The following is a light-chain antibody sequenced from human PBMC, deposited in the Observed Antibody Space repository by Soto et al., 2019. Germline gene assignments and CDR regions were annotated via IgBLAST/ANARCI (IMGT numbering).Light chain of an antibody. Sequence: QSALTQPPSASGSPGQSVAISCTGTSSDVGGYNYVPWYQQHPGKAPKLMIYEVNKWPSGVPDRFSGSKSGNTASLTVSGLQAEDEADYYCSSYAGSSNVFGTGTKLTVL. J-gene: IGLJ1*01. CDR3: SSYAGSSNV. CDR1: SSDVGGYNY. V-gene: IGLV2-8*01. CDR2: EVN.